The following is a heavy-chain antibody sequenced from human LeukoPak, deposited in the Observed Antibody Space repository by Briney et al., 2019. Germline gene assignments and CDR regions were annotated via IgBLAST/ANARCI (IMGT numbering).Heavy chain of an antibody. V-gene: IGHV4-59*05. Sequence: SETLSLTCTVSGGSISSYYWSWIRQPPGKGLEWIGSIYYSGSTYYNLSLKSRVTISVDTSKNQFSLKLSSVTAADTAVYYCARQVAAAGYFDYWGQGTLVTVSS. CDR2: IYYSGST. CDR3: ARQVAAAGYFDY. D-gene: IGHD6-13*01. CDR1: GGSISSYY. J-gene: IGHJ4*02.